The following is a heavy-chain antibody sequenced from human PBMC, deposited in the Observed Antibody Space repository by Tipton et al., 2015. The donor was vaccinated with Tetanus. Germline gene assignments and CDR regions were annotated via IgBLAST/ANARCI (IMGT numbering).Heavy chain of an antibody. D-gene: IGHD4-17*01. CDR1: GFSFSGAI. CDR3: TSDRDGDYAAFDY. Sequence: SLRLSCAASGFSFSGAIMHWVRQASGKGLEWVARIRSKADNYAATYAASVQGRFTISRDNSKNTLYLQMNSLRAEDTAVYYCTSDRDGDYAAFDYWGQGTLVTVSS. V-gene: IGHV3-73*01. J-gene: IGHJ4*02. CDR2: IRSKADNYAA.